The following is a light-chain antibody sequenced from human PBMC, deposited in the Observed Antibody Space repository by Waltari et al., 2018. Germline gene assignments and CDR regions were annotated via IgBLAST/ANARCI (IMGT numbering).Light chain of an antibody. V-gene: IGLV3-1*01. CDR1: HLGDKS. Sequence: SYELTQPPSVSVSPGQAATITCSGDHLGDKSVCWFQQTPGQSPVLVIYQDSKRPSGIPERFSGSNSGNTATLTISGTQAMDEADYYCQAWDISTYVVFGKGTKLTVL. J-gene: IGLJ2*01. CDR2: QDS. CDR3: QAWDISTYVV.